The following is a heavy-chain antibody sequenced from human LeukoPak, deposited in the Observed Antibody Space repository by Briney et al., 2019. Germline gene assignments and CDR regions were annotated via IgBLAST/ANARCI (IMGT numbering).Heavy chain of an antibody. CDR1: GGSISSGDDY. CDR2: IYYSVNT. V-gene: IGHV4-31*03. Sequence: TSETLSLTCTVSGGSISSGDDYWSWIRQHPGKGLEWIGYIYYSVNTYYNPSLKSRVAISVDTSKNQFSLKLSSVTAADAAVYYCARFRSHGSSGYYFDYWGQGTLVTVSS. D-gene: IGHD3-22*01. J-gene: IGHJ4*02. CDR3: ARFRSHGSSGYYFDY.